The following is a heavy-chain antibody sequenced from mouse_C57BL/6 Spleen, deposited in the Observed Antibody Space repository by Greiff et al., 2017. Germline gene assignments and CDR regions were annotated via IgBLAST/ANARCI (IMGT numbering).Heavy chain of an antibody. CDR3: ARRGFDYYAMDY. J-gene: IGHJ4*01. V-gene: IGHV1-55*01. CDR1: GYTFTSYW. Sequence: QVQLQQPGAELVKPGASVKMSCKASGYTFTSYWITWVKQRPGQGLEWIGDIYPGSGSTNYNEKFKSKATLTVDTSYSTAYMQLSSLTSEYSAVYYCARRGFDYYAMDYWGQGTSVTVSS. CDR2: IYPGSGST.